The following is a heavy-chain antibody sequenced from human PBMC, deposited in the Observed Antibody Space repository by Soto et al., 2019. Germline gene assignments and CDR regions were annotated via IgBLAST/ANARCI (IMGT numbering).Heavy chain of an antibody. CDR1: GYTFTNYA. Sequence: ASVKVSCTASGYTFTNYAIHWVRQAPGQRLEWLGWLNTGTGSTKYSQKFQGRLTITRDTSASAAYMELSSLRSEDTAVYYCARERRDYVVLFDPWGQGTLVTVSS. CDR2: LNTGTGST. D-gene: IGHD4-17*01. CDR3: ARERRDYVVLFDP. V-gene: IGHV1-3*04. J-gene: IGHJ5*02.